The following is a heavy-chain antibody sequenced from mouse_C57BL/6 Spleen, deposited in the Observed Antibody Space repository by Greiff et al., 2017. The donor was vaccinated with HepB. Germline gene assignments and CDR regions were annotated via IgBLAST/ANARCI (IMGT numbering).Heavy chain of an antibody. D-gene: IGHD2-4*01. CDR1: GFTFTDYY. CDR3: ARYGDYDIPYAMDY. V-gene: IGHV7-3*01. J-gene: IGHJ4*01. Sequence: EVKLMESGGGLVQPGGSLSLSCAASGFTFTDYYMSWVRQPPGKALEWLGFIRNKANGYTTEYSASVKGRFTISRDNSQSIRYLQMNALRAEDSATYYCARYGDYDIPYAMDYWGQGTSVTVSS. CDR2: IRNKANGYTT.